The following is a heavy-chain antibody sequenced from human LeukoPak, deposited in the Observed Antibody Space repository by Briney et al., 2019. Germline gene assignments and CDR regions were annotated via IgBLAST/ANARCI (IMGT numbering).Heavy chain of an antibody. D-gene: IGHD3-22*01. CDR2: IYSGGST. J-gene: IGHJ4*02. Sequence: GESLRLSCAASGFTVSSNYMSWVRQAPGKGLEWVSVIYSGGSTYYADSVKGRFTISRDNSKNTLYLQMNSLRAEDTAVYYCAREQWHYYDSSGYYQIWGQGTLVTVSS. CDR3: AREQWHYYDSSGYYQI. CDR1: GFTVSSNY. V-gene: IGHV3-66*02.